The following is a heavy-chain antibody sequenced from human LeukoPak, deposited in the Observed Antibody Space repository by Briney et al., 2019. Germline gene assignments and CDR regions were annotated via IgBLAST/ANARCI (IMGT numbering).Heavy chain of an antibody. J-gene: IGHJ5*02. Sequence: GGSLRLSCAASGFTVSSNYMNWVRQAPGKGLEWVGRIKSKNVGGTTDYAAPVKGRFTISRDDSKNTVYLQMNSLKIEDTAVYYCTSHAAFDPWGQGTLVTVSS. CDR2: IKSKNVGGTT. V-gene: IGHV3-15*01. CDR3: TSHAAFDP. CDR1: GFTVSSNY.